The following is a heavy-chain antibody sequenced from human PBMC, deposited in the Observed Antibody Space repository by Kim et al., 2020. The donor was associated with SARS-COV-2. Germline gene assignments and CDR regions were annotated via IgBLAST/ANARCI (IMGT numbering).Heavy chain of an antibody. D-gene: IGHD1-26*01. J-gene: IGHJ6*02. V-gene: IGHV3-33*01. CDR1: GFTFSSYG. CDR2: IWYDGSNK. CDR3: ATKRGLVVGATTGYYYYYGMDV. Sequence: GGSLRLSCAASGFTFSSYGMHWVRQAPGKGLEWVAVIWYDGSNKYYADSVKGRFTISRDNSKNTLYLQMNSLRAEDTAVYYCATKRGLVVGATTGYYYYYGMDVWGQGTTVTVSS.